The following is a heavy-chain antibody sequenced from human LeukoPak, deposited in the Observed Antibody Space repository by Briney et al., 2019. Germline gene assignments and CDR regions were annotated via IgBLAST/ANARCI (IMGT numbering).Heavy chain of an antibody. CDR1: GYTFTGYY. CDR3: ARLSTIGDSSGYFVN. Sequence: ASVKVSCKTSGYTFTGYYMRWVRQAPGQGLEWMGRISPNRGGTNYAQKFQGRVTMTGDTSISTAYMELSSLRSDDTAVYYCARLSTIGDSSGYFVNWGQGTLVTVSS. V-gene: IGHV1-2*06. J-gene: IGHJ4*02. CDR2: ISPNRGGT. D-gene: IGHD3-22*01.